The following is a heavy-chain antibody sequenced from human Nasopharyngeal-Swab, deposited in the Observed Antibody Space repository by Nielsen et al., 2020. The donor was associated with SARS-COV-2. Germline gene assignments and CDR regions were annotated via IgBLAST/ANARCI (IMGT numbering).Heavy chain of an antibody. CDR2: ISSSSSYI. V-gene: IGHV3-21*01. Sequence: GGSLRLSCAASGFTFSSYSMNWVRQAPGKGLEWVSSISSSSSYIYYADSVKGRFTISRDNAKNSLYLQTNSLRAEDTAVYYCARGPTIFGVVIDYWGQGTLVTVSS. J-gene: IGHJ4*02. CDR3: ARGPTIFGVVIDY. CDR1: GFTFSSYS. D-gene: IGHD3-3*01.